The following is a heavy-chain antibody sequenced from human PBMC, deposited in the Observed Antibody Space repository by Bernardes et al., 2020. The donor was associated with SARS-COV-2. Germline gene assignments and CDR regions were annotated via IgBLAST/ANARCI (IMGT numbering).Heavy chain of an antibody. V-gene: IGHV3-30*04. Sequence: GGSLRLSRAASGFTFSTYAMHWVRQAPGKGLEWVAVISYDGGDKYYADSVKGRFTISRDNLKNTLYVQMNGLSAEDTAVYYCARDSARPTLYGNFDYWGLGIPVSVSS. CDR1: GFTFSTYA. D-gene: IGHD3-10*01. CDR3: ARDSARPTLYGNFDY. CDR2: ISYDGGDK. J-gene: IGHJ4*02.